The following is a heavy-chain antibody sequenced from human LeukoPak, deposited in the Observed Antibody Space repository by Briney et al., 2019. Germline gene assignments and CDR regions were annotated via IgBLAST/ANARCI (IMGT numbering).Heavy chain of an antibody. CDR3: SVRRGDYYDY. CDR2: IDGNDGST. Sequence: PGGSLRLSCATSGLTFTSQAMSWFRQAPGKGLEWVSAIDGNDGSTYYADSVKGRFTMSRDNPKNTLSLQMSSLTAEDTAVYYCSVRRGDYYDYWGQGTLVTVAS. J-gene: IGHJ4*02. D-gene: IGHD3-10*02. CDR1: GLTFTSQA. V-gene: IGHV3-23*01.